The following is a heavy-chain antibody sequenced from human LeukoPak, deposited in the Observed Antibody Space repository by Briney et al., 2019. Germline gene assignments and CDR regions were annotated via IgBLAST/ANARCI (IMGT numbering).Heavy chain of an antibody. D-gene: IGHD3-9*01. CDR2: INPHSGDT. CDR3: ARDWELRYSEGGFDY. V-gene: IGHV1-2*02. Sequence: ASVKVSCKASGYTFIGYYIHWVRQAPGQGLEWMGWINPHSGDTNYAQQFQGRVTMTRDTSISTAYMELSRVTSDDTAVYFCARDWELRYSEGGFDYWGQGTLVTVSS. J-gene: IGHJ4*02. CDR1: GYTFIGYY.